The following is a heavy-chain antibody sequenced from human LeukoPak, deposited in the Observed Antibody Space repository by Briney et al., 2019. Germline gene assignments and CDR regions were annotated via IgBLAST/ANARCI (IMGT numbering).Heavy chain of an antibody. Sequence: TETLSLTCTVSGGSISTSSYYWGWIRQPPGKGLEWIVSLRYSGSTYYNPSLKSRLTISVDTAKNHFSLRLSSVTAAGTAVYFCARHPLYDSRAYYANYFDYWGQGTLATLSS. V-gene: IGHV4-39*01. CDR3: ARHPLYDSRAYYANYFDY. CDR2: LRYSGST. CDR1: GGSISTSSYY. D-gene: IGHD3-22*01. J-gene: IGHJ4*02.